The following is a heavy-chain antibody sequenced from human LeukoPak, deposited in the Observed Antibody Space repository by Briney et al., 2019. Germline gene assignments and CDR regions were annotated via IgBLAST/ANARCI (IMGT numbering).Heavy chain of an antibody. J-gene: IGHJ4*02. V-gene: IGHV1-69*13. CDR3: ARADCSGGSCYSQNDY. CDR1: GYTFTSYY. CDR2: IIPIFGTA. D-gene: IGHD2-15*01. Sequence: SVKVSCKASGYTFTSYYMHWVRQAPGQGLEWMGGIIPIFGTANYAQKFQGRVTITADESTSTAYMELSSLRSEDTAVYYCARADCSGGSCYSQNDYWGQGTLVTVSS.